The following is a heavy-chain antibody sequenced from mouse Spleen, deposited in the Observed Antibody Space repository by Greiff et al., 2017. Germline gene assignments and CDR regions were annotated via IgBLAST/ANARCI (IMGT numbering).Heavy chain of an antibody. CDR3: ASEDYEGAY. Sequence: EVQLQESGPGLVKPSQSLSLTCTVTGYSITSDYAWNWIRQFPGNKLEWMGYISYSGSTSYNPSLKSRISITRDTSKNQFFLQLNSVTTEDTATYYCASEDYEGAYWGQGTLVTVSA. D-gene: IGHD2-4*01. CDR1: GYSITSDYA. CDR2: ISYSGST. J-gene: IGHJ3*01. V-gene: IGHV3-2*02.